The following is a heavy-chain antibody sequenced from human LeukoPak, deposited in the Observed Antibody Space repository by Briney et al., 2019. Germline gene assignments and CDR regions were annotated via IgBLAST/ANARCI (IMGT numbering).Heavy chain of an antibody. CDR1: GGTFSSYA. CDR2: IIPILGIA. CDR3: ARGDHCSSTSCYIAYYYYGMDV. Sequence: SVKVSCKASGGTFSSYAISWVRQAPGQGLEWMGRIIPILGIANYAQKFQGRVTITADKSTSAAYMELSSLRSEDTAVYYCARGDHCSSTSCYIAYYYYGMDVWGQGTTVTVSS. J-gene: IGHJ6*02. D-gene: IGHD2-2*02. V-gene: IGHV1-69*04.